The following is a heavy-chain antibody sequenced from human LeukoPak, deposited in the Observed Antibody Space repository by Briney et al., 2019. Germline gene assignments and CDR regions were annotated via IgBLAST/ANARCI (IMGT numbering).Heavy chain of an antibody. CDR2: IIPIFGTA. V-gene: IGHV1-69*05. CDR1: GGTFSSYA. Sequence: SLVTVSCKASGGTFSSYAISWVRQAPAQGLEWMGGIIPIFGTANYEQTFQGRVTITTDESTSTAYMDQSSLRSEDTAVYYCARGIYMRRIAVAGPVYYYMDVWGKGTTVTVSS. CDR3: ARGIYMRRIAVAGPVYYYMDV. J-gene: IGHJ6*03. D-gene: IGHD6-19*01.